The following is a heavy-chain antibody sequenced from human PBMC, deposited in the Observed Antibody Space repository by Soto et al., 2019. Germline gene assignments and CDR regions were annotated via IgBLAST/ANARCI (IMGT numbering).Heavy chain of an antibody. D-gene: IGHD3-10*01. CDR2: INHSGST. V-gene: IGHV4-34*01. J-gene: IGHJ6*01. CDR3: ARGGMVRGHYYDYGMEV. CDR1: GVSFSGYY. Sequence: SETLSLTCAVYGVSFSGYYWSWIRQAPGKGLEWIGEINHSGSTNYNPSLKSRVTISVDTSKNQFSLKLSSVTAADTAVYYCARGGMVRGHYYDYGMEVWGQGTTVSLS.